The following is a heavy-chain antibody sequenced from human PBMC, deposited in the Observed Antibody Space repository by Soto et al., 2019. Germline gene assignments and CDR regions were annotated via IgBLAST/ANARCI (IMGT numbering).Heavy chain of an antibody. D-gene: IGHD3-10*01. CDR3: AKQAPVLLSPFDY. CDR2: VTSGGST. CDR1: GVTFSNYA. Sequence: EVQVLESGGGGVQPGESLRLSCVVSGVTFSNYAMSWVRQAPGKGLEWVATVTSGGSTFYSDSVEDRFTVSRDNSKSMLYLQMNSLRVEDTALYFCAKQAPVLLSPFDYWGQGTLVTISS. J-gene: IGHJ4*02. V-gene: IGHV3-23*01.